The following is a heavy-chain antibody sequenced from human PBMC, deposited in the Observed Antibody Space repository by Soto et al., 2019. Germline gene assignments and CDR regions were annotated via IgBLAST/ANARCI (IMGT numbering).Heavy chain of an antibody. CDR3: ARSDGRY. Sequence: SETLSLTCAFSGGSISSGGYSWSWIRQPPGKGLEWIGYIYYSGSTNYNPSLKSRVTISVDTSKNQFSLKLSSVTAADTAVYYCARSDGRYWGQGTLVTVS. J-gene: IGHJ4*02. CDR1: GGSISSGGYS. V-gene: IGHV4-61*08. CDR2: IYYSGST.